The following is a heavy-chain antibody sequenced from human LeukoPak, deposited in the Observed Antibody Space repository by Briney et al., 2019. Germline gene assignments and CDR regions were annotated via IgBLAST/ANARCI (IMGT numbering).Heavy chain of an antibody. CDR3: ARDKGNYYYDSSGTIDY. D-gene: IGHD3-22*01. Sequence: GGSLRLSCAASGFTFSSYGMHWVRQAPGKGLEWVSYIRSSSSTIYYADSVKGRFTISRDNAKNSLYLQMNSLRAEDTVVYYCARDKGNYYYDSSGTIDYWGQGTLVTVSS. V-gene: IGHV3-48*04. J-gene: IGHJ4*02. CDR1: GFTFSSYG. CDR2: IRSSSSTI.